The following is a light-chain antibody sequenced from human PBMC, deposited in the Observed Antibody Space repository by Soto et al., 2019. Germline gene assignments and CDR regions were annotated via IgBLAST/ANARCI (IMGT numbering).Light chain of an antibody. CDR1: QSVSSN. J-gene: IGKJ1*01. CDR3: QQYDKWSLT. V-gene: IGKV3-15*01. Sequence: EIVMTQSPATLSVSPGERATLSCRASQSVSSNLAWYQQKPGQAPRLLIYGASTRATGIPGSFSGSGSGPEFTLTISSLQSGDFAVYYCQQYDKWSLTFGQGTKVEIK. CDR2: GAS.